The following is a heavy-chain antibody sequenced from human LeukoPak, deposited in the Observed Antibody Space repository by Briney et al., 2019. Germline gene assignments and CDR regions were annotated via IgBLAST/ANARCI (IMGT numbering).Heavy chain of an antibody. CDR2: IRSKAYGGAT. Sequence: GGSLRLSCTASGFTFGDYAMSWFRQAPGKGLEWVGFIRSKAYGGATEYAASVKGRFTISRDDSNSIAYLQMNSLQTEDTAVYVCVRGRVTTDYWGQGTLVTVSS. V-gene: IGHV3-49*03. D-gene: IGHD4-17*01. J-gene: IGHJ4*02. CDR1: GFTFGDYA. CDR3: VRGRVTTDY.